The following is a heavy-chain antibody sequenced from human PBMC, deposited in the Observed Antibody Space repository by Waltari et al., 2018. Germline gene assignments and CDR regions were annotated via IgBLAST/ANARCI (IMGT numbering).Heavy chain of an antibody. Sequence: EVQLLESGGGLVQPGGSLRLSCAACGFTFSSHAMRWVHQAPVKGLEWVSPISGSGGSTYCADTVKGRFTISRDNSKNTLYLQMNGLRAEDTAVYYCAKGMDPAVAGIPFDYWGQGTLVTVSS. D-gene: IGHD6-19*01. CDR1: GFTFSSHA. J-gene: IGHJ4*02. CDR3: AKGMDPAVAGIPFDY. V-gene: IGHV3-23*01. CDR2: ISGSGGST.